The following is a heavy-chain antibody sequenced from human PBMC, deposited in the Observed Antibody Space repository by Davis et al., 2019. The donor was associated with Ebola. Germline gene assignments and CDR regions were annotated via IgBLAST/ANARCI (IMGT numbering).Heavy chain of an antibody. CDR2: ISGSGGST. J-gene: IGHJ4*02. Sequence: SPNTPCASPGFILRSYGMHWVPPAPGKGPEWVSAISGSGGSTYYADSVKGRFTISRHNSKNTLYLQMNSLRTEDTATYYCAKGSGKNYGRAADYWGQGTLVTVSS. CDR1: GFILRSYG. D-gene: IGHD3-10*01. V-gene: IGHV3-23*01. CDR3: AKGSGKNYGRAADY.